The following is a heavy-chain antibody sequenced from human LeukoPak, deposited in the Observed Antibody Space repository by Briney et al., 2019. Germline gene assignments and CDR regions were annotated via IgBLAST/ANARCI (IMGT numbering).Heavy chain of an antibody. D-gene: IGHD3-22*01. CDR3: ARDRTIVVVTPDAFDI. V-gene: IGHV1-2*02. J-gene: IGHJ3*02. CDR2: INPSSGGT. Sequence: ASVTVSCKASGYTFTGYYMHWVRQAPGQGLEWMGWINPSSGGTNYAQKFQGRVTMTRDTSISAAYMELSRLRSDDTAVYYCARDRTIVVVTPDAFDIWGQGTMVTVSS. CDR1: GYTFTGYY.